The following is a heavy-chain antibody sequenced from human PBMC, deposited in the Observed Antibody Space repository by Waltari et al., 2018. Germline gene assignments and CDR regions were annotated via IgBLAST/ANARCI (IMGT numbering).Heavy chain of an antibody. Sequence: QVQLVQSGAEVKKPGASVKVSCKASGYTFTSYGISWVRQAPGQGLEWMGWISAYNGNTNYAQKLQGRVNMTTDTSTSTAYMELRSLRSDDTAVYYCASPSSWYVNYYYGMDVWGQGTTVTVSS. CDR2: ISAYNGNT. CDR3: ASPSSWYVNYYYGMDV. V-gene: IGHV1-18*01. J-gene: IGHJ6*02. CDR1: GYTFTSYG. D-gene: IGHD6-13*01.